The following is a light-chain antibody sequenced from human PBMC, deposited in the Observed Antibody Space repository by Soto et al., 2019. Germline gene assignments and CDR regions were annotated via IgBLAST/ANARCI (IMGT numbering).Light chain of an antibody. V-gene: IGKV3-20*01. CDR2: GAS. CDR3: QQYGSSPWT. J-gene: IGKJ1*01. Sequence: EIVLTQSPGTLSLSPGERATLSCRASQSVSSSYLAWYQQKPGQAPRLLIYGASTRPTGIRDRFSGSGSGTDFTLTISRLEPEDFAVYYCQQYGSSPWTFGQGTKVEIK. CDR1: QSVSSSY.